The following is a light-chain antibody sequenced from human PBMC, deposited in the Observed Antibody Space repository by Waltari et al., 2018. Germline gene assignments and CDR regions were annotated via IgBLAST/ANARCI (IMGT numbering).Light chain of an antibody. Sequence: QSVVTQPPSASGTTGPRVTISCSGSSSNTGGNHVSWYQQFPGMAPKLLIYKKSQRPSGVPDRFSGSKSGTSASLAISGRRSEDEAQYYCAAWDDGLSGPAFGGGTKLTVL. CDR3: AAWDDGLSGPA. CDR2: KKS. J-gene: IGLJ3*02. CDR1: SSNTGGNH. V-gene: IGLV1-47*01.